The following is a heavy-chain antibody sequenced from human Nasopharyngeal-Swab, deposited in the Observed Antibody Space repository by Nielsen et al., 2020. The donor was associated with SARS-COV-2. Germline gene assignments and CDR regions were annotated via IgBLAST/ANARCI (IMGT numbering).Heavy chain of an antibody. V-gene: IGHV4-31*02. D-gene: IGHD3-10*01. Sequence: RQAPGKGLEWIGYIYYSGSTYYNPSLKSRVTISVDTSKNQFSLKLSPVTAADTAVYYCASTLAMVRGVIRDYWGQGTLVTVSS. J-gene: IGHJ4*02. CDR2: IYYSGST. CDR3: ASTLAMVRGVIRDY.